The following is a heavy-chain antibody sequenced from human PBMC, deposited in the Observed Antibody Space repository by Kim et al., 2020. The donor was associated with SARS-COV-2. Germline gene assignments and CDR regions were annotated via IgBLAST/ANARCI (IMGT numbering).Heavy chain of an antibody. D-gene: IGHD6-25*01. V-gene: IGHV1-18*01. Sequence: ASVKVSCKASGYTFSGRYITWVRQAPGQGLEWLGWISAYDGEIIYAENLQGRVTMTTDTSTDTAYMELTSLRSDDTAVYYCARGGQRAPLSDYWGQGTLV. CDR1: GYTFSGRY. J-gene: IGHJ4*02. CDR3: ARGGQRAPLSDY. CDR2: ISAYDGEI.